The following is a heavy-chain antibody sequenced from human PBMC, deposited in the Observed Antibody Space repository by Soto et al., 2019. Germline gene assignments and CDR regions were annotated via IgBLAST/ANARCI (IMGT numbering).Heavy chain of an antibody. J-gene: IGHJ4*02. CDR3: ASSYYDILTGSHSYFDY. V-gene: IGHV4-59*08. CDR2: IYYSGST. D-gene: IGHD3-9*01. CDR1: GGSISSYY. Sequence: SETLSLTCTVSGGSISSYYWSWIRQPPGKGLEWIGYIYYSGSTNYNPSLKSRVTISVDTSKNQFSLKLSSVTAADTAVYYCASSYYDILTGSHSYFDYWGQGTLVTVSS.